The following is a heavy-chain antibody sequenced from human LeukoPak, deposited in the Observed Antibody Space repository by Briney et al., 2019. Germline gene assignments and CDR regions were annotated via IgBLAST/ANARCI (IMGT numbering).Heavy chain of an antibody. D-gene: IGHD3-22*01. CDR2: IDHSGST. V-gene: IGHV4-38-2*02. CDR1: GYSISSGYY. CDR3: ARVIIGGPAYYDSSASFDY. Sequence: PSETLSLTCTVSGYSISSGYYWGWIRQPPGKGLEWTGSIDHSGSTYYNPSLKSRITISVDTSKNQFSLKLSSVTAADTAVYYCARVIIGGPAYYDSSASFDYWGQGTLVTVSS. J-gene: IGHJ4*02.